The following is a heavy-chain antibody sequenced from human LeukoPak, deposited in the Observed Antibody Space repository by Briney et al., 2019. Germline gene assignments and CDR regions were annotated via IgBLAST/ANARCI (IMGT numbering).Heavy chain of an antibody. CDR2: ISDDGGAT. Sequence: GGSLRLSCAASGFTFSNFAMSWVRQAPGKGLEWVSTISDDGGATYYADSVRDRFTISRDNSKNTLYLQMNTLRAEDTAIYYCAKVGAKESYYHYWGQGTLVTVSS. J-gene: IGHJ4*02. V-gene: IGHV3-23*01. D-gene: IGHD3-10*01. CDR3: AKVGAKESYYHY. CDR1: GFTFSNFA.